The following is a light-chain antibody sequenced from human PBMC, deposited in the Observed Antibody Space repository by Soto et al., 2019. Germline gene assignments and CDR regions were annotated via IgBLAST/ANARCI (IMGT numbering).Light chain of an antibody. J-gene: IGKJ4*01. Sequence: QLTQSPSSLSASVGDRVTITCRASQVIATHVAWYQQKPGQAPNLLIYAASTLQSGVPSRFSGGGSGTDFTLTISSLQPEYFATYYCQQLSSYPLTFGGGTKVEI. V-gene: IGKV1-9*01. CDR2: AAS. CDR3: QQLSSYPLT. CDR1: QVIATH.